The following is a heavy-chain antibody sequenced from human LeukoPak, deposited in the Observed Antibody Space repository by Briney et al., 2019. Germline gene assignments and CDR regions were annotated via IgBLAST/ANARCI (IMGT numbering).Heavy chain of an antibody. Sequence: GGSLRLSCAASGFTFDDYAMHWVRQAPGKGLEWVSGISWNSGSIGYADSVKGRFTISRDNAKNSLYLQMNSLRAEDMALYYCAKDRERAAAGNFDYRGQGTLVTVSS. CDR3: AKDRERAAAGNFDY. CDR2: ISWNSGSI. CDR1: GFTFDDYA. J-gene: IGHJ4*02. D-gene: IGHD6-13*01. V-gene: IGHV3-9*03.